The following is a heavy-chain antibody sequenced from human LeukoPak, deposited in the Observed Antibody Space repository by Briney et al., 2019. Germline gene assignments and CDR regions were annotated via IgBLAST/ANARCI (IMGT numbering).Heavy chain of an antibody. V-gene: IGHV1-46*01. D-gene: IGHD2-15*01. J-gene: IGHJ4*02. CDR3: AKQLGYCSDGSCYFPY. Sequence: ASVKVSCKASGYTFTNYFMNWVRQAPGQGLEWMGIINPSGGSATYAQKFQGRVTMTRDTSTSAVYMELTSLRSEDTAVYYCAKQLGYCSDGSCYFPYWGQGTLVTVSS. CDR1: GYTFTNYF. CDR2: INPSGGSA.